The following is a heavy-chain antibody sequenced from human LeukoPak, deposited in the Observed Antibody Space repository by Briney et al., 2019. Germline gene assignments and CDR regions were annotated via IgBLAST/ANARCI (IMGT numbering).Heavy chain of an antibody. CDR3: ARDGAAADFDY. J-gene: IGHJ4*02. CDR2: ISSSSSYI. D-gene: IGHD6-13*01. V-gene: IGHV3-21*01. CDR1: GFTFSTYW. Sequence: GGSLRLSCAASGFTFSTYWMHWVRLTPGKGLEWVSSISSSSSYIYYADSVKGRFTISRDNAKNSLYLQMNSLRAEDTAVYYCARDGAAADFDYWGQGTLVTVSS.